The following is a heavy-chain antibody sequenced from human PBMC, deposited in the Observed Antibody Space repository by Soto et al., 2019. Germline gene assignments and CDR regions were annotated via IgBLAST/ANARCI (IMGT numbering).Heavy chain of an antibody. CDR2: LYFTGRT. J-gene: IGHJ5*02. V-gene: IGHV4-39*02. Sequence: GWIRQPPGKGLEWIGSLYFTGRTYYSPSLKSRVTISVDTSRTHFSLNLTSVTAADTAVYYCARRLARGVIGWFDPWGQGTLVTVSS. D-gene: IGHD3-10*01. CDR3: ARRLARGVIGWFDP.